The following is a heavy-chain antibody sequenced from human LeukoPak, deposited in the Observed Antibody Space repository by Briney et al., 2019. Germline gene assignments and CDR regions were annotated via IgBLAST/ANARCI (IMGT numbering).Heavy chain of an antibody. CDR1: GGSISSYY. CDR2: IYYSGST. J-gene: IGHJ6*02. CDR3: ARHGVVISPYYGYYYYGMDV. D-gene: IGHD3-3*01. V-gene: IGHV4-59*08. Sequence: SETLSLTCTVSGGSISSYYWSWVRQPPGGGLEWVGYIYYSGSTNYNPSPKSRVTISVDTSKNQFSLKLSSVTAADTAVYYCARHGVVISPYYGYYYYGMDVWGQGTTVTVSS.